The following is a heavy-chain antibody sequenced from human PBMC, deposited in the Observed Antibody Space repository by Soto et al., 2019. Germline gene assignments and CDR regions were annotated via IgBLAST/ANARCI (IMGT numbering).Heavy chain of an antibody. CDR1: GYTFTSYG. J-gene: IGHJ4*02. D-gene: IGHD3-22*01. V-gene: IGHV1-18*04. Sequence: ASVKISCKASGYTFTSYGISWVRQAPGQGLEWMGWISAYNGNTNYAQKLQGRVTMTTDTSTSTAYMELRSLRSDDTAVYYCARTELYYDSSGYYPFEYWGQGTLVTVSS. CDR2: ISAYNGNT. CDR3: ARTELYYDSSGYYPFEY.